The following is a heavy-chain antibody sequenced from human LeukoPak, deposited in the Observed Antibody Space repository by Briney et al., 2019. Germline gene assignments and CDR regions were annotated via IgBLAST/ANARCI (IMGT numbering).Heavy chain of an antibody. D-gene: IGHD3-16*01. V-gene: IGHV3-74*01. J-gene: IGHJ4*02. CDR3: ARDSSAGGGNTFDY. CDR2: ISPDGGTT. Sequence: GGSLRLSCAASGFTFSRHWMHWVRQVQGKGLVWVSSISPDGGTTNYADSVKGRFTISRDNAKNTLYLQMNSLRVEDTAVYYCARDSSAGGGNTFDYWGQGTLVTVSS. CDR1: GFTFSRHW.